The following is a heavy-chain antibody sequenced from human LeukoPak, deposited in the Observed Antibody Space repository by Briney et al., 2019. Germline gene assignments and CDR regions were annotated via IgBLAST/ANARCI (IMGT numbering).Heavy chain of an antibody. V-gene: IGHV1-18*01. D-gene: IGHD6-19*01. CDR3: ARRSDSSGWYFSPYYYYMDV. J-gene: IGHJ6*03. CDR2: ISAYNGNT. CDR1: GGTFSSYA. Sequence: GSSVKVSCKASGGTFSSYAISWVRQAPGQGLEWMGWISAYNGNTNYAQKLQGRVTMTTDTSTSTAYMELRSLRSDDTAVYYCARRSDSSGWYFSPYYYYMDVWGKGTTVTVSS.